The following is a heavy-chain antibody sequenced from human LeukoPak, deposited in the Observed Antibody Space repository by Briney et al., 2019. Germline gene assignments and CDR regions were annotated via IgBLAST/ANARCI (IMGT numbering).Heavy chain of an antibody. CDR3: ARGARITMIVVVSRFFDY. CDR2: INHSGST. V-gene: IGHV4-34*01. Sequence: SETLSLACAVYGGSFSGYYWSWIRQPPGKGLEWIGEINHSGSTNYNPSLKSRVTISVDTSKNQFSLKLSSVTAADTAVYYCARGARITMIVVVSRFFDYWGQGTLVTVSS. J-gene: IGHJ4*02. D-gene: IGHD3-22*01. CDR1: GGSFSGYY.